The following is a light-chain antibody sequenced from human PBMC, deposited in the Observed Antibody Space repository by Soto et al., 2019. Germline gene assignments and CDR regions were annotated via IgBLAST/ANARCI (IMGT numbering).Light chain of an antibody. V-gene: IGKV3-20*01. CDR2: AAS. CDR3: QQNGHPHLT. J-gene: IGKJ1*01. CDR1: QSVADNL. Sequence: IVLTQSPGTLSVSPGERATLSCRASQSVADNLLACYQQKPGQATMLLISAASRRATVIPDSFSGSGSGTDFTPTITRLAPDDFALYCCQQNGHPHLTFGQGTRVEIK.